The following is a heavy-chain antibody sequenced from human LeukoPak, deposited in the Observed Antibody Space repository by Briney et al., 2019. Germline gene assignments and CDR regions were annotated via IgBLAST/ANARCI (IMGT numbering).Heavy chain of an antibody. D-gene: IGHD1-26*01. CDR2: IIPIFGTA. CDR1: GDTFSSYA. Sequence: SVKVSCKASGDTFSSYAITWVRQAPGQGLEWMGGIIPIFGTANYAQKFQGRVTITADESTSTAYMELSSLRSEDTAVYYCASRGELNWFDPWGQGTLVTVSS. CDR3: ASRGELNWFDP. J-gene: IGHJ5*02. V-gene: IGHV1-69*13.